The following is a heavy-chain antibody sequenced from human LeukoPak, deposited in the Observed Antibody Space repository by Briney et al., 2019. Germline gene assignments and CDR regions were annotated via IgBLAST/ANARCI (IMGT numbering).Heavy chain of an antibody. CDR2: ISWNSGSI. CDR3: AKGLLWFGELFYLGGFDY. D-gene: IGHD3-10*01. J-gene: IGHJ4*02. Sequence: QPGGSLRLSCAASGFTFDDYAMHWVRQAPGKGLEWVSGISWNSGSIGYADSVKGRFTISRDNAKNSLYLQMNSLRAEDTALYYCAKGLLWFGELFYLGGFDYWGQGTLVTVSS. V-gene: IGHV3-9*01. CDR1: GFTFDDYA.